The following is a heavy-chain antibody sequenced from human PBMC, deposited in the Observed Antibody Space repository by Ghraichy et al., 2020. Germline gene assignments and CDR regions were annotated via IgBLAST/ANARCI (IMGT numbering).Heavy chain of an antibody. J-gene: IGHJ3*02. CDR3: ARDARTGTRPHAFDI. D-gene: IGHD7-27*01. Sequence: GESLNISCAASGFTFSDYYVTWIRQAPGKGLEWVSYISTSSSYTNYADSVKGRFTISRDNAKNSLYLQMNSLRAEDTAFYYCARDARTGTRPHAFDIWGQGTMVTVSS. CDR2: ISTSSSYT. CDR1: GFTFSDYY. V-gene: IGHV3-11*06.